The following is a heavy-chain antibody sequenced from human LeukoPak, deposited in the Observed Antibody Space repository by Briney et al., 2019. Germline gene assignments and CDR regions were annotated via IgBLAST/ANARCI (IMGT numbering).Heavy chain of an antibody. J-gene: IGHJ3*02. CDR2: ISDSGGT. D-gene: IGHD3-10*01. V-gene: IGHV4-30-2*05. CDR1: GGSISSGGYY. Sequence: SQTLSLTCTVSGGSISSGGYYWGWIRQPPGKGLEWIAYISDSGGTYHNPSLESRVSISLETSKSQFSLKMSSVTAADTAVYYCASTSKYIGSGRDDSFDIWGQGTMVTVSS. CDR3: ASTSKYIGSGRDDSFDI.